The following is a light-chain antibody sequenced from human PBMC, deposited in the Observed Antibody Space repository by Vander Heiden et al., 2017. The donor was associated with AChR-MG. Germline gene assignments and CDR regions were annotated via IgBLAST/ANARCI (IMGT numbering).Light chain of an antibody. CDR3: CSYAGSSSVV. Sequence: QSALTQPASMSGSPGQSITISCTGTSSDVGSYNLGSWYQQHPGKAPKLMIYEVSKRRSGVSNRFSGSKSGNTASLTISGLQAEDEADYYCCSYAGSSSVVFGGGTKLTVL. V-gene: IGLV2-23*02. CDR1: SSDVGSYNL. CDR2: EVS. J-gene: IGLJ2*01.